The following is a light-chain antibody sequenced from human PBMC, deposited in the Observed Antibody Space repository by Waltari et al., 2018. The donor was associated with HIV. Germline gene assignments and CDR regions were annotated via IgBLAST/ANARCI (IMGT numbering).Light chain of an antibody. CDR3: LAFDVGLGHWV. V-gene: IGLV1-40*01. CDR1: WGNIGSLHH. J-gene: IGLJ3*02. Sequence: QSLLTQSASVSGAPGQRITISCTGPWGNIGSLHHVHWYQQPPGAAPKLLIYDNSNRPSGISGRFSASRSGPSASLTIAGLQPEDEADYFCLAFDVGLGHWVFVEGARLTVL. CDR2: DNS.